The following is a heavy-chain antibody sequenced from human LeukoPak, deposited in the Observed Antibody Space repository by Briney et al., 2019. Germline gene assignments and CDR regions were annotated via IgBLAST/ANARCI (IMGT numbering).Heavy chain of an antibody. V-gene: IGHV4-34*01. J-gene: IGHJ6*03. CDR1: GGSFSGYY. CDR2: INHSGST. D-gene: IGHD5-12*01. Sequence: PSGTLSLTCAVYGGSFSGYYWSWIRQPPGKGLEWIGEINHSGSTNYNPSLKSRVTISVDTSKNQFSLKLSSVTAADTAVYYCAKQGGVASLYYTDVWGKGTTVTVSS. CDR3: AKQGGVASLYYTDV.